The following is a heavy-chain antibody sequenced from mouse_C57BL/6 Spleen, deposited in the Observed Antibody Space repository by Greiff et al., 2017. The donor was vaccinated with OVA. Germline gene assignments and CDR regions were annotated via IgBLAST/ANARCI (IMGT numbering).Heavy chain of an antibody. CDR2: ISYDGSN. CDR1: GYSITSGYY. D-gene: IGHD2-3*01. CDR3: ARDDGYYRKFAY. Sequence: EVKLVESGPGLVKPSQSLSLTCSVTGYSITSGYYWNWIRQFPGNKLEWMGYISYDGSNNYNPSLKNRISITRDTSKNQFFLKLNSVTTEDTATYYCARDDGYYRKFAYWGQGTLVTVSA. J-gene: IGHJ3*01. V-gene: IGHV3-6*01.